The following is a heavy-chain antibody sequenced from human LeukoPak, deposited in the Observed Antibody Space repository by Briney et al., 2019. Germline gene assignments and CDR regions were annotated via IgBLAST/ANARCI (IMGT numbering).Heavy chain of an antibody. CDR3: AKVREYYYDSSPFDY. Sequence: GGSLRLSCAASGFTFSGYGIHWVRQAPGKGLEWVAVISYDGSNKYYADSVKGRFTISRDNSRNTLYLQMNSLRAEDTAVYYCAKVREYYYDSSPFDYWGQGTLVTVSS. D-gene: IGHD3-22*01. V-gene: IGHV3-30*18. CDR2: ISYDGSNK. CDR1: GFTFSGYG. J-gene: IGHJ4*02.